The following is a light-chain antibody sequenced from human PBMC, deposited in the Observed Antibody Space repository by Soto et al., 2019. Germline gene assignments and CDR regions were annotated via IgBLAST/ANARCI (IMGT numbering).Light chain of an antibody. V-gene: IGLV2-14*01. Sequence: QSALTQPASVSGSPGQSITISCTGTSSDVGGYNYVSWYQQHPGTAPKLMTYEVSNRPSGVSTRFSGSRSDNTASLTVSGLQAEDEADYYCCCFAGSNTYIFGGGTKLTVL. CDR1: SSDVGGYNY. CDR2: EVS. CDR3: CCFAGSNTYI. J-gene: IGLJ2*01.